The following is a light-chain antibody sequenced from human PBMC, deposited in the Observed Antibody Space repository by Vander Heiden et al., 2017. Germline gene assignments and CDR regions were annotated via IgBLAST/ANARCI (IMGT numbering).Light chain of an antibody. CDR3: SSYTTGSTL. Sequence: QSGLTHPAPVPGSPGQSITISSTGTSSYVGGYNYVSWFQQHGGKAPKLIIFEVSYRPSGVSLRFSGSKSGNTASLTISGLQDEDEADYYCSSYTTGSTLFGTGTKVTVL. CDR2: EVS. V-gene: IGLV2-14*01. J-gene: IGLJ1*01. CDR1: SSYVGGYNY.